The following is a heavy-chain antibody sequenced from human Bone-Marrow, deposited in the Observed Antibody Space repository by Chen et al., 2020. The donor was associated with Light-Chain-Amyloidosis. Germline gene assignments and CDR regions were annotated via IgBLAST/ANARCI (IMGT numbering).Heavy chain of an antibody. CDR2: IKNSGST. Sequence: QVQLQQWGAGLLRPSETLSLTCAVYGGSFSDFYWSWIRQSPGKVLEWIGEIKNSGSTKYNPSLKSRVSMSLDTSKNQFSLKLSSVTAADTAIYYCAKSLYCGGDCAWGQGTLVTVSS. J-gene: IGHJ5*02. V-gene: IGHV4-34*02. CDR3: AKSLYCGGDCA. D-gene: IGHD2-21*02. CDR1: GGSFSDFY.